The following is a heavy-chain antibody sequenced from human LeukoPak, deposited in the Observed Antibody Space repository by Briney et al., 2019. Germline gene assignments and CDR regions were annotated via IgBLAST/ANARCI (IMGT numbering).Heavy chain of an antibody. CDR2: IGNSGDNT. V-gene: IGHV3-23*01. CDR1: GFTFSSYA. J-gene: IGHJ5*02. D-gene: IGHD3-9*01. Sequence: PGASLRLSCAASGFTFSSYAMSWVRQAPGKGLEWVSSIGNSGDNTYYADSVKGRFTISRDNSKNTLYLQMNSLRAEDTAVYYCAEMQDILTGYYTWGQGTLVTVSS. CDR3: AEMQDILTGYYT.